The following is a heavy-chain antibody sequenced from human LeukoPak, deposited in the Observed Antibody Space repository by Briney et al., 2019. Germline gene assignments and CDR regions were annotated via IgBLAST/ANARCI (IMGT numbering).Heavy chain of an antibody. J-gene: IGHJ4*02. CDR1: GFTFANAW. Sequence: GGSLRLSCAVSGFTFANAWMTWVRQAPGKGLEWVGRMKRKKDGGATDYATPVKGRFTISRDDSMNTLYLQMNSLKTEDTAVYYCSSSGSRWDYFDYWGQGALVTVSS. D-gene: IGHD6-13*01. CDR3: SSSGSRWDYFDY. V-gene: IGHV3-15*01. CDR2: MKRKKDGGAT.